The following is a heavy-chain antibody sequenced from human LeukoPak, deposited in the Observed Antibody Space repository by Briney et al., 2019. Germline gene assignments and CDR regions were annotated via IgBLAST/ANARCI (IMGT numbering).Heavy chain of an antibody. D-gene: IGHD3-10*01. Sequence: PGGSLRLSCAASGFTFSSYEMNSVRQAPGKGLGWVSYISSSGSTIHYADSVKGRFTISRDSAKNSLYLQMNSLRDEDTAVYYCAGGRTYGLGGDYWGQGTLVTVSS. CDR1: GFTFSSYE. J-gene: IGHJ4*02. CDR2: ISSSGSTI. CDR3: AGGRTYGLGGDY. V-gene: IGHV3-48*03.